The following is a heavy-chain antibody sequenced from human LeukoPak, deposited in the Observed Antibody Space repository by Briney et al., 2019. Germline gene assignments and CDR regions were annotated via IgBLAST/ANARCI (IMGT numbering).Heavy chain of an antibody. CDR1: GGSISSSNW. CDR2: IYHSGST. CDR3: ARSNLKHGRDGYNYNY. J-gene: IGHJ4*02. D-gene: IGHD5-24*01. Sequence: SGTLSLTCAVSGGSISSSNWWSWGRPPPGKGLEWIGEIYHSGSTNYNPSLKSRVTISVDKSKNQFSLKLSSVTAADTAVYYCARSNLKHGRDGYNYNYGGQGTLVTVSS. V-gene: IGHV4-4*02.